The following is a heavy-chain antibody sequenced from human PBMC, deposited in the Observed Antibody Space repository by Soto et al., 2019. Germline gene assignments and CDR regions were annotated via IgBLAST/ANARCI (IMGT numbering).Heavy chain of an antibody. CDR2: ISPYSGNT. CDR3: SMVDNYVTPTPQDV. CDR1: GYIFVNYG. V-gene: IGHV1-18*01. J-gene: IGHJ6*02. Sequence: QVQLVQSGDEVRKPGSSVKVSCKASGYIFVNYGIAWVRQAPGQGLEWMGWISPYSGNTHYASKVQGRLTMTTDTPTTTAYLELGSLLSDDTAVYYCSMVDNYVTPTPQDVWGQGTPVTVSS. D-gene: IGHD3-16*01.